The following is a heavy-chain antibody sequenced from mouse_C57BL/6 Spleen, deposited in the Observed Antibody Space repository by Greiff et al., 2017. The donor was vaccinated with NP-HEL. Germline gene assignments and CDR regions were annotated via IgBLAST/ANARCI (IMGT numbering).Heavy chain of an antibody. V-gene: IGHV5-17*01. CDR2: ISSGSSTI. J-gene: IGHJ3*01. CDR3: ARDDYDAWFAY. Sequence: EVQLQQSGGGLVKPGGSLKLSCAASGFTFSDYGMHWVRQAPEQGLEWVAYISSGSSTIYYADTVKGRFTISRDNAKNTLFLQMTSLRSEDTAMYYCARDDYDAWFAYWGKGTLVTVAA. CDR1: GFTFSDYG. D-gene: IGHD2-4*01.